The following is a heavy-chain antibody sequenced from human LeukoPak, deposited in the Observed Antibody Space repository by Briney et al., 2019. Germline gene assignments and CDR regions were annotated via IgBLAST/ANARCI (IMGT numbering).Heavy chain of an antibody. J-gene: IGHJ4*02. CDR3: ARTAGYSSGWPIDFDY. D-gene: IGHD6-19*01. CDR1: GYTFTNYG. V-gene: IGHV1-8*02. CDR2: MNPNSGNT. Sequence: ASVKVSCKASGYTFTNYGISWVRQAPGQGLEWMGWMNPNSGNTGYAQKFQGRVTMTRNTSISTAYMELSSLRSEDTAVYYCARTAGYSSGWPIDFDYWGQGTLVTVSS.